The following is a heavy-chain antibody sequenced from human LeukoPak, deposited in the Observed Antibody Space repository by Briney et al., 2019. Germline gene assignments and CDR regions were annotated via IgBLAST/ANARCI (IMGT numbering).Heavy chain of an antibody. Sequence: SETLPLTCTVSGYSISSNYKWAWIRPPPGKGLEWIGTFNRSGNTYHKPSVKSRITISEDTSKNKLYMKLSSVTAADTAVYYCAAEFSAYDPFDSWGQGTLVTVSS. J-gene: IGHJ4*02. CDR2: FNRSGNT. CDR3: AAEFSAYDPFDS. CDR1: GYSISSNYK. V-gene: IGHV4-38-2*02. D-gene: IGHD3-3*01.